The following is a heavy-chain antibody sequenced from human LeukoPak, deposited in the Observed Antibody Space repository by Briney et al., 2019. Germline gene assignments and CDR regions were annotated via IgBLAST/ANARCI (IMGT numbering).Heavy chain of an antibody. Sequence: ASVTVSCTASGYTFNSYDINWVRQAPGQGLEWVGWMNPNSGDTGYVQKFQGRVTMTRNTSITTAYMELSSLRSEDTAVYYCARGLSRELYYDSSGYRIYYFDYWGQGTLVTVSS. J-gene: IGHJ4*02. D-gene: IGHD3-22*01. CDR3: ARGLSRELYYDSSGYRIYYFDY. CDR2: MNPNSGDT. CDR1: GYTFNSYD. V-gene: IGHV1-8*01.